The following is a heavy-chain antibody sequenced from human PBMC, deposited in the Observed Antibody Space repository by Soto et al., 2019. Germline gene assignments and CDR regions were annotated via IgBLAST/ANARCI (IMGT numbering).Heavy chain of an antibody. CDR1: GGSISSSNW. J-gene: IGHJ6*02. V-gene: IGHV4-4*02. Sequence: QVQLQESGPGLVKPSGTLSLTCAVSGGSISSSNWWSWVRQPPGKGLEWIGEIYHSGSTNYNPSLISRDTISADKSKNQFSLKLSSETSADTAVYYCARGDKDWLRRNYGMDVWGQGTTVTVSS. CDR3: ARGDKDWLRRNYGMDV. D-gene: IGHD3-9*01. CDR2: IYHSGST.